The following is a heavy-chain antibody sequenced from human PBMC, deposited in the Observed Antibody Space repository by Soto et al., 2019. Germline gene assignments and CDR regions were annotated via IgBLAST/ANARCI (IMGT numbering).Heavy chain of an antibody. CDR3: ARGGCSSCRFDP. D-gene: IGHD6-6*01. CDR1: GGAISSDY. Sequence: QVQLHESGPGLVRPSETLSLTWTVSGGAISSDYWSWIRQSPGKRLEWIAFIHNSGSSYYNPSLKRPVTITNNTSNNQFCMKLHSVTAADTAVYYCARGGCSSCRFDPWGQGTLVTVSS. J-gene: IGHJ5*02. V-gene: IGHV4-59*01. CDR2: IHNSGSS.